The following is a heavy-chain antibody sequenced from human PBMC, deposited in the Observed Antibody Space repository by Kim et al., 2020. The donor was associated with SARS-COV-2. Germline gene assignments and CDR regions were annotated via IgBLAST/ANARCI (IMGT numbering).Heavy chain of an antibody. Sequence: GGSLRLSCAASGFTFDDYAMEWVRQAPGKGLEWVAGITWNSGSIGYADSVKGRFAISRDNAKNSLYLQMNGLRTEDTALYYCAGWSYYGMDVWGQGTTVTVSS. D-gene: IGHD6-19*01. CDR1: GFTFDDYA. J-gene: IGHJ6*02. CDR2: ITWNSGSI. V-gene: IGHV3-9*01. CDR3: AGWSYYGMDV.